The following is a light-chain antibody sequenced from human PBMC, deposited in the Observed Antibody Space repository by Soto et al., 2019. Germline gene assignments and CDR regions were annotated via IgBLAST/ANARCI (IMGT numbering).Light chain of an antibody. CDR3: SSFTTTSTVL. CDR2: EVS. V-gene: IGLV2-14*01. J-gene: IGLJ2*01. Sequence: QSALTQPASVSGSLGQSITISCTGTSSDVGAYNYVSWFQQHPGKAPKVMIFEVSKRPPGVSNRFSGSKSGNIASLPISGLQAEDEGDYYCSSFTTTSTVLLGGGTKLTVL. CDR1: SSDVGAYNY.